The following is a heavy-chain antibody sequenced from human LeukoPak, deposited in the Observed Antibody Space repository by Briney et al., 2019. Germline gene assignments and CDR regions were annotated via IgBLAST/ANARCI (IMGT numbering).Heavy chain of an antibody. J-gene: IGHJ6*03. CDR2: MNPNSGNT. CDR1: GYTFTSYD. CDR3: ARGTRYYYDSSGYYQPYYYYYMDV. Sequence: ASVKVSCKASGYTFTSYDINWVRQATRQGLEWMGWMNPNSGNTGYAQKFQGRVTMTRNTSISTAYMELSSLRSEDTAVYYCARGTRYYYDSSGYYQPYYYYYMDVWGKGTTVTVSS. D-gene: IGHD3-22*01. V-gene: IGHV1-8*01.